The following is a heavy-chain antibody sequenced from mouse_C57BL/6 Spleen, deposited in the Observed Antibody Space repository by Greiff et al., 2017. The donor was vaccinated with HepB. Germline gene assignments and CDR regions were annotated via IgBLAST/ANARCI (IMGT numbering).Heavy chain of an antibody. Sequence: EVQLQQSGPELVKPGASVKISCKASGYSFTGYYMNWVKQSPEKSLEWIGEINPSTGGTTYNQKFKAKATLTVDKSSSTAYMQLKSLTSEDSAVYYCILQLYYFDYWGQGTTLTVSS. J-gene: IGHJ2*01. CDR2: INPSTGGT. D-gene: IGHD3-1*01. V-gene: IGHV1-42*01. CDR1: GYSFTGYY. CDR3: ILQLYYFDY.